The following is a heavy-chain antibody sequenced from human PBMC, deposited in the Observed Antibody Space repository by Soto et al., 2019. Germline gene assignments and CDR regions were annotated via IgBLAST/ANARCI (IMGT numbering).Heavy chain of an antibody. J-gene: IGHJ3*02. CDR2: IYYSGST. V-gene: IGHV4-30-4*08. D-gene: IGHD6-6*01. CDR3: ARWGSSHAFDI. Sequence: PSETLSLTCTVSGGSISSSSYYWGWIRQPPGKGLEWIGYIYYSGSTYYNPSLKSRVTISVDTSKNQFSLKLSSVTAADTAVYYCARWGSSHAFDIWGQGTMVTVSS. CDR1: GGSISSSSYY.